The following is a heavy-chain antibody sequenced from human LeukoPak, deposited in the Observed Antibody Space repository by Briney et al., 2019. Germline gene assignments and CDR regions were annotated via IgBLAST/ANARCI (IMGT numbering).Heavy chain of an antibody. CDR2: ISYDGSNK. Sequence: GRSLRLSCAASGFTFSSYAMHWVRQAPGKGLEWVAVISYDGSNKYYADSVKGRFTISRDNSKNTLYLQMNSLRAEDTAVYYCARDGWLRFYGGLEAYYFGYWGQGTLVTVSS. D-gene: IGHD5-12*01. CDR3: ARDGWLRFYGGLEAYYFGY. V-gene: IGHV3-30-3*01. J-gene: IGHJ4*02. CDR1: GFTFSSYA.